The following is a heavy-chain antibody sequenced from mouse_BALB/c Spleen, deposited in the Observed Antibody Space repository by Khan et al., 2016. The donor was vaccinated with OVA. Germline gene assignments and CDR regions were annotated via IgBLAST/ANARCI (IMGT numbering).Heavy chain of an antibody. CDR1: GYTFTTYW. J-gene: IGHJ2*01. CDR2: INPSTGYT. V-gene: IGHV1-7*01. CDR3: ARSTIPYCFDY. D-gene: IGHD1-1*01. Sequence: VQLQESGAELAKPGASVKMSCKASGYTFTTYWMHWVKQRPGQGLEWIGYINPSTGYTEYNQKFKDKATLTADKSSSTAYMQLSSLTSEDSAVYDCARSTIPYCFDYWGQGTTLTGSS.